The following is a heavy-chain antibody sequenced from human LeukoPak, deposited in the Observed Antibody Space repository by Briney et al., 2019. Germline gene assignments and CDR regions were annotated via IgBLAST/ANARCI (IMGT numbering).Heavy chain of an antibody. V-gene: IGHV3-15*01. Sequence: ETLSLTCTVSGGSISSYYWSWVRQAPGKGLEWVGRIKSKTDGGTTDYAAPVKGRFTISRDDSKNTLYLQMNSLKTEDTAVYYCTTPSYSNYVGGYYYYYMDVWGKGTTVTVSS. CDR1: GGSISSYY. CDR3: TTPSYSNYVGGYYYYYMDV. J-gene: IGHJ6*03. D-gene: IGHD4-11*01. CDR2: IKSKTDGGTT.